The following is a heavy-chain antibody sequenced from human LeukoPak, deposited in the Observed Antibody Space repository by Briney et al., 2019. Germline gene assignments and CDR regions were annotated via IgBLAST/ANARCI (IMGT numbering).Heavy chain of an antibody. CDR2: IYSGGNT. V-gene: IGHV3-66*01. D-gene: IGHD3-10*01. CDR3: ARAFQYGSGSYPYSL. J-gene: IGHJ4*02. CDR1: GFTVSNNY. Sequence: GGSLRLSCAASGFTVSNNYMCCVRQAPGKGLEWVSVIYSGGNTNYADSVKGRFIIARDNLKNTLFLQMNSLRAEDTAVYYCARAFQYGSGSYPYSLWGQGNLVTVSS.